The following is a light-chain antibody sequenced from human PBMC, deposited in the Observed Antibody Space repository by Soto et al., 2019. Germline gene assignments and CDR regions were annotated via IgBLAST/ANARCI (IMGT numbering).Light chain of an antibody. CDR2: DVS. V-gene: IGKV3-20*01. J-gene: IGKJ1*01. CDR1: QSVSSNY. Sequence: EIVLTQSPGTLSLSPGERATLSCRSSQSVSSNYLAWYQQKPDQAPRLVIYDVSGRATGIPDRFSGSGSGTHVTLPSSRLEPEDVAVYYCQQHGSAPSFGQGTKLEIK. CDR3: QQHGSAPS.